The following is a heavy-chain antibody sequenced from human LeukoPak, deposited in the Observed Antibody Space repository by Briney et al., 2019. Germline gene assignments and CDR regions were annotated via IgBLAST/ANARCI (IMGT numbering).Heavy chain of an antibody. CDR2: ISSSSSYI. D-gene: IGHD2-2*01. J-gene: IGHJ1*01. Sequence: GGSLRLSCAASGFTFSSYSMNWVRQAPGKGLEWVSSISSSSSYIYYADSVKGRFTISRDNAKNSLYLQMNSLRAEDTAVYYXAREEXXSXTSXYLGGSEYFQHWGQGILVTVSS. V-gene: IGHV3-21*01. CDR3: AREEXXSXTSXYLGGSEYFQH. CDR1: GFTFSSYS.